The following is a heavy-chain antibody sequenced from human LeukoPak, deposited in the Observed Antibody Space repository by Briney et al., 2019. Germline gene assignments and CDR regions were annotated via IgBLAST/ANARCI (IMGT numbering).Heavy chain of an antibody. V-gene: IGHV4-59*01. D-gene: IGHD6-19*01. CDR2: IYYSVST. Sequence: SETLSLTCTVSGGSISSYYWSWIRQPPGKGLEWIGYIYYSVSTNYNPSLKSRVTISVDTSKNQFSLKLSSVTAADTAVYYCARASGWSHYFDYWGQGTLVTVSS. CDR1: GGSISSYY. CDR3: ARASGWSHYFDY. J-gene: IGHJ4*02.